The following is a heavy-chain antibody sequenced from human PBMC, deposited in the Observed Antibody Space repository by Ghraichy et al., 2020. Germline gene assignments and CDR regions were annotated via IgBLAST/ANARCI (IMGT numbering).Heavy chain of an antibody. CDR1: GFTFSSFA. Sequence: GGSLRLSCAASGFTFSSFAMSWVRQAQGKGLEWVSTISGSGGSTYYAYSVKGRFTISRDNSKNTLYLQMNSLRAEDTAVYYCAKGKGSGSYFHGSFNVWGRGTLVTV. CDR2: ISGSGGST. J-gene: IGHJ2*01. V-gene: IGHV3-23*01. CDR3: AKGKGSGSYFHGSFNV. D-gene: IGHD1-26*01.